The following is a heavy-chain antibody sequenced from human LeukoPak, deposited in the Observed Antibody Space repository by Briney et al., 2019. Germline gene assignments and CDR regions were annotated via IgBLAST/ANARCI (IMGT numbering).Heavy chain of an antibody. J-gene: IGHJ4*02. CDR3: ATNYERRLDY. CDR2: ISYDGSNK. CDR1: GLTFSSYG. Sequence: PGGSLRLSCAASGLTFSSYGMHWVRQAPGKGLEWVAVISYDGSNKYYADSVKGRFTISRDNSKNTLYLQMNSLRAEDTAVYYCATNYERRLDYWGQGTLVTVSS. D-gene: IGHD1-1*01. V-gene: IGHV3-30*03.